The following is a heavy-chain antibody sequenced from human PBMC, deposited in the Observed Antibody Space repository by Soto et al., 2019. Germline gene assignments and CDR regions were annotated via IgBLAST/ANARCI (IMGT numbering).Heavy chain of an antibody. CDR3: ARDRYCSSTSCYDVSSWSEPFDY. Sequence: ASVKVSCKASGYTFTSYGISWVRQAPGQGLEWMGWISAYNGNTNYAQKLQGRVTMTTDTSTSTAYMELRSLRSDDTAVYYCARDRYCSSTSCYDVSSWSEPFDYWGQGTLVTVSS. D-gene: IGHD2-2*01. CDR1: GYTFTSYG. CDR2: ISAYNGNT. J-gene: IGHJ4*02. V-gene: IGHV1-18*01.